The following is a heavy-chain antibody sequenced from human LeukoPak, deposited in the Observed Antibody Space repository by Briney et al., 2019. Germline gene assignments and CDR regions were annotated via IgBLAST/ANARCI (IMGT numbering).Heavy chain of an antibody. V-gene: IGHV3-23*01. Sequence: GGSLRLSCAASGFTFSSYAMSWVRQAPGKGLEWVSGISGSGGSTYYADSVKGRFTISRDNSKNTLQLQMNSLRAEDTAVFYCAKGPTPYYDFWSGYPVGYFDLWGRGALVTVSS. J-gene: IGHJ2*01. CDR1: GFTFSSYA. CDR3: AKGPTPYYDFWSGYPVGYFDL. CDR2: ISGSGGST. D-gene: IGHD3-3*01.